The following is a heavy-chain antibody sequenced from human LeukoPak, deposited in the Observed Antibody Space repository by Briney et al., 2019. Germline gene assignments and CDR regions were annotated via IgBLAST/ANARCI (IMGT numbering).Heavy chain of an antibody. Sequence: GESLKISCKGSGYIFTSYWIGWVRQMPGKGLEWMGIIYPGDSDTRYSPSFQGQVTISADKSISTAYLQWSSLKASDTAMYYCARGAPNCSGGSCYYNWFDPWGQGTLVTVSS. J-gene: IGHJ5*02. CDR2: IYPGDSDT. V-gene: IGHV5-51*01. D-gene: IGHD2-15*01. CDR1: GYIFTSYW. CDR3: ARGAPNCSGGSCYYNWFDP.